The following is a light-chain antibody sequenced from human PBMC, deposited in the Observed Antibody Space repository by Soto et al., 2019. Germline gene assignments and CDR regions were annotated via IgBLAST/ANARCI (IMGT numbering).Light chain of an antibody. Sequence: IQMTQSPSTLSASVGDRVTFTCRASQTISTWLAWYQQKPGEAPKLLIYKASTLEVGVPSRFSASGSGTEFTLTINTLQPADFATYYCQQYNSYSEAFGQGTKVELK. V-gene: IGKV1-5*03. CDR2: KAS. J-gene: IGKJ1*01. CDR3: QQYNSYSEA. CDR1: QTISTW.